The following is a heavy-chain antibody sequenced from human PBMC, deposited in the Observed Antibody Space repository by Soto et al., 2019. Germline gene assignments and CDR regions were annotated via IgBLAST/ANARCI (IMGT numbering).Heavy chain of an antibody. Sequence: GGSLRLSCAASGFTFSSYGMHWVRQAPGKGLEWVAVIWYDGSNKYYADSVKGRFTISRDNAKNSLYLQMNSLRAEDTAVYYFVRADYPTYGYYYYCGMDVWGQGTTVTVSS. CDR1: GFTFSSYG. D-gene: IGHD3-10*01. J-gene: IGHJ6*02. CDR2: IWYDGSNK. V-gene: IGHV3-33*01. CDR3: VRADYPTYGYYYYCGMDV.